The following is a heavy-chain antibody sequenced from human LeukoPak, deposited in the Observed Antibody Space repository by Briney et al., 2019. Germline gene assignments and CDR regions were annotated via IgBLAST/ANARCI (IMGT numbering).Heavy chain of an antibody. Sequence: GGSLRLSCAASGFTFSSYSMNWVRQAPGKGLEWVSSISSSSTYIYYADSVKGRFTISRDNAKNSLYLQMNSLRAEDTAVYYCARSPRGYSFYFDYWGQGTLVTVSS. V-gene: IGHV3-21*01. CDR2: ISSSSTYI. CDR3: ARSPRGYSFYFDY. CDR1: GFTFSSYS. D-gene: IGHD3-22*01. J-gene: IGHJ4*02.